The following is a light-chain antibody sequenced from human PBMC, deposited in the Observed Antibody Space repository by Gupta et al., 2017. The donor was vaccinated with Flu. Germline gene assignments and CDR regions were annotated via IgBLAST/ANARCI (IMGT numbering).Light chain of an antibody. V-gene: IGLV1-44*01. Sequence: SSSNVGSHAVSWYQQRPGTAPKLVIYGVNQRPSGVPDRFSDSKSCTSASLAISGLQSEDEADYYCATWDDNLNGWVFGGGTKLTVL. CDR1: SSNVGSHA. J-gene: IGLJ3*02. CDR3: ATWDDNLNGWV. CDR2: GVN.